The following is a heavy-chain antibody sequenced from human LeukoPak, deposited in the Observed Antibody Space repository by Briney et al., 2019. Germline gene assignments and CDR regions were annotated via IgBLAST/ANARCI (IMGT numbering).Heavy chain of an antibody. CDR2: INPNSGGT. J-gene: IGHJ4*02. Sequence: ASVKVSCNASGFSFTGYFMHWVRQAPGQGLEWMGRINPNSGGTNYAQKFQGRVTMTRDTSISTAYMELSRLRSDDTAVYYCARGGGFVVVPATDYWGQGTLVTVSS. V-gene: IGHV1-2*06. D-gene: IGHD2-2*01. CDR1: GFSFTGYF. CDR3: ARGGGFVVVPATDY.